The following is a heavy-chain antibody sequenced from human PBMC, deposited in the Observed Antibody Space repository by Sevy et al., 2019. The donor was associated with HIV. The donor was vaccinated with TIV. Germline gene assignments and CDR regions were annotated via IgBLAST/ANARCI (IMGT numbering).Heavy chain of an antibody. Sequence: GGSLRLSCAASGFSGFTFSNYAMHWVRQAPGKGLEWVAVISDDGSNKYFADSVKGRFTISRDNSKNTLYLQMNGLRAEDTAVYYCAARLRGPYEYFQHWGQGTLVTVSS. CDR2: ISDDGSNK. CDR1: GFSGFTFSNYA. D-gene: IGHD4-17*01. V-gene: IGHV3-30-3*01. CDR3: AARLRGPYEYFQH. J-gene: IGHJ1*01.